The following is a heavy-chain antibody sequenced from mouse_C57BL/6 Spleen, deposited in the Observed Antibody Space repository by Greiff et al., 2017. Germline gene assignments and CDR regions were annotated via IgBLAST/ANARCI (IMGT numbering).Heavy chain of an antibody. V-gene: IGHV1-69*01. CDR3: ARRGSLPYAMDY. J-gene: IGHJ4*01. CDR1: GYTFTSYW. D-gene: IGHD2-1*01. CDR2: IDPSDSYT. Sequence: QVQLQQPGAELVMPGASVKLSCKASGYTFTSYWMHWVKQRPGQGLEWIGEIDPSDSYTNYNQKFKGKSTLTVDKSSSTTYMQLSSLTSEDSAVXYCARRGSLPYAMDYWGQGTSVTVSS.